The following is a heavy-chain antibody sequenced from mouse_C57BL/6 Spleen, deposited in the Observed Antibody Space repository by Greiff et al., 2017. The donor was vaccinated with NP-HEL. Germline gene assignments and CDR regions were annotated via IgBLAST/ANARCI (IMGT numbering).Heavy chain of an antibody. CDR3: ASGSSYSY. Sequence: EVKLMESGPGLVKPSQSLSLTCSVTGYSITSGYYWNWIRQFPGNKLEWMGYISYDGSNNYNPSLKNRISITRDTSKNQFFLKLNSVTTEDTATYYCASGSSYSYWGQGTTLTVSS. CDR1: GYSITSGYY. CDR2: ISYDGSN. D-gene: IGHD1-1*01. J-gene: IGHJ2*01. V-gene: IGHV3-6*01.